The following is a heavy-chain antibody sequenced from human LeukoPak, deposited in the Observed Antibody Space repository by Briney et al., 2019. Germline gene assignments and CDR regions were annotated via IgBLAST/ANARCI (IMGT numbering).Heavy chain of an antibody. J-gene: IGHJ3*02. CDR2: IKQDGSEK. CDR1: GFTFSSYW. D-gene: IGHD1-26*01. CDR3: ARDFELDAFDI. Sequence: TGGSLRLSCAASGFTFSSYWMSWVRQAPGKGLEWVANIKQDGSEKYYVDSAKGRFTISRDNAKNSLYLQMNSLRAEDTAVYYCARDFELDAFDIWGQGTMVTVSS. V-gene: IGHV3-7*01.